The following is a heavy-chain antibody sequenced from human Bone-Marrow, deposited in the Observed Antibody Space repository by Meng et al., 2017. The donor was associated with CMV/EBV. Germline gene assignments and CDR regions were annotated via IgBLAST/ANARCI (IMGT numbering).Heavy chain of an antibody. CDR3: ARGGRGSGYYNYYYGMDV. V-gene: IGHV3-7*01. CDR2: IKQAGSEK. CDR1: GFTFSSYW. J-gene: IGHJ6*02. Sequence: GESLKISCAASGFTFSSYWMSWVRQAPGKGLEWVANIKQAGSEKYYVDSVKGRFTISRDNAKNSLYLQMNSLRAEDTAVYYCARGGRGSGYYNYYYGMDVWGQGTTVTVSS. D-gene: IGHD3-3*01.